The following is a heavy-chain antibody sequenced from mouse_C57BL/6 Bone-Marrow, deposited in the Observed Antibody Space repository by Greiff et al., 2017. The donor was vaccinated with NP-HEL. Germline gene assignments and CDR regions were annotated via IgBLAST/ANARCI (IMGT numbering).Heavy chain of an antibody. CDR3: TRLPYYYGSSFWYFDV. V-gene: IGHV1-5*01. CDR1: GYTFTSYW. Sequence: VQLQQSGTVLARPGASVKMSCKTSGYTFTSYWMHWVKQRPGQGLEWIGAIYPGNSDTSYNQKFKGKAKLTAVTSASTAYMELSSLTNEDSAVYYCTRLPYYYGSSFWYFDVWGTGTTVTVSS. J-gene: IGHJ1*03. D-gene: IGHD1-1*01. CDR2: IYPGNSDT.